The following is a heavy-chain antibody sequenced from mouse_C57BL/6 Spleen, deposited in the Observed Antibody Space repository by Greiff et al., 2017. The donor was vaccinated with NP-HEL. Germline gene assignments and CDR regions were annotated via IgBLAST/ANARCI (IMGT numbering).Heavy chain of an antibody. J-gene: IGHJ4*01. Sequence: VQLQQSGAELVKPGASVKISCKASGYASSSYWMNWVKQRPGKGLEWIGQIYPGDGDTNYNGKFKGKATLTADKSSSTAYMQLSSLTSEDSAVYFCARERESYDAMDYWGQGTSVTVSS. CDR2: IYPGDGDT. CDR1: GYASSSYW. V-gene: IGHV1-80*01. CDR3: ARERESYDAMDY.